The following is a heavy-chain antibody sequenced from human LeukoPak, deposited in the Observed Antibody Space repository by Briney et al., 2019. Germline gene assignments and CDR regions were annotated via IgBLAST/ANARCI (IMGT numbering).Heavy chain of an antibody. CDR2: IKSDGISI. CDR1: GFTFSSYW. Sequence: PGGSLRLSCAASGFTFSSYWMHWVRQAPGKGLVWVSRIKSDGISITYADSVEGRFTISRDNAKNTLYLQMNSLRAEDTAVYYCARDRHYNMDVWGQGTTVTVSS. V-gene: IGHV3-74*01. CDR3: ARDRHYNMDV. J-gene: IGHJ6*02.